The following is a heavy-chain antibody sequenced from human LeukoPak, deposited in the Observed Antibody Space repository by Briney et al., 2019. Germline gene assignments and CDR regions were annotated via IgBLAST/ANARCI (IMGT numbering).Heavy chain of an antibody. Sequence: SETLSLTCAVYGGSFSGYYWSWIRQPPGKGMEGIGEINHSGSTNYNPSLKSRVTISVDTSKNQFSLKLSSVTAADTAVYYCARFSTYYYDSSGYPGWGQGTLVTVSS. CDR2: INHSGST. CDR1: GGSFSGYY. CDR3: ARFSTYYYDSSGYPG. J-gene: IGHJ4*02. D-gene: IGHD3-22*01. V-gene: IGHV4-34*01.